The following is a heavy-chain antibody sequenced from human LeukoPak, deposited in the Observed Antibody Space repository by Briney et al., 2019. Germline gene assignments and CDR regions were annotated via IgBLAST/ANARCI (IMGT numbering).Heavy chain of an antibody. D-gene: IGHD2-2*01. CDR2: IYYGGST. Sequence: SETLSLTCTVSGGSISSGGYYWSWIRQHPGKGLEWIGYIYYGGSTYYNPSLKSRVTISVDTSKNQFSLKLSSVTAADTAVYYWARGPHCGSTSCFLFDPWGQGTLVTVSS. V-gene: IGHV4-31*03. CDR1: GGSISSGGYY. J-gene: IGHJ5*02. CDR3: ARGPHCGSTSCFLFDP.